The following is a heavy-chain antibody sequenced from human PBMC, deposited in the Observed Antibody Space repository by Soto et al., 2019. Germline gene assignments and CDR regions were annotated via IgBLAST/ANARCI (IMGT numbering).Heavy chain of an antibody. J-gene: IGHJ4*02. Sequence: PSETLSLTCTVSGDSISSGGYYWSWIRQHPGKGLEWIGYIYYSGSTYYNPSLKSRVTISVDTSKNQFSLKRSSVTAADTAVYYCARGTDFWSGYYTVGFDYWGQGTLVTVAS. CDR3: ARGTDFWSGYYTVGFDY. V-gene: IGHV4-31*03. CDR2: IYYSGST. CDR1: GDSISSGGYY. D-gene: IGHD3-3*01.